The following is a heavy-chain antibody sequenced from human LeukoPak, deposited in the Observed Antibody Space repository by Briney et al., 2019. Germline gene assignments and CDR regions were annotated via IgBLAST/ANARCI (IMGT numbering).Heavy chain of an antibody. D-gene: IGHD3-16*02. V-gene: IGHV3-23*01. CDR1: GFTFSSYS. CDR3: AKAYDYVWGSYRYTGIDY. CDR2: ISGSGGST. Sequence: GGSLRLSCAASGFTFSSYSMNWVRQAPGKGLEWVSAISGSGGSTYYADSVKGRFTISRDNSKNTLYLQMNSLRAEDTAVYYCAKAYDYVWGSYRYTGIDYWGQGTLVTVSS. J-gene: IGHJ4*02.